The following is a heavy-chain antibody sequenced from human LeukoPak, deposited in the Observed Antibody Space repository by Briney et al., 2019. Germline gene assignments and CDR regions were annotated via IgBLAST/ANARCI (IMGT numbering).Heavy chain of an antibody. V-gene: IGHV3-48*03. J-gene: IGHJ4*02. Sequence: GGSLRLSCAASGFTFSSYEMSWVRQAPGKGLEWVSYISSSGSTIYYADSVKGRFTISRDNAKNSLYLQMNSLRAEDTAVYYCARGNHGEFFDYWGQGTLVTVSS. CDR2: ISSSGSTI. CDR3: ARGNHGEFFDY. D-gene: IGHD3-10*01. CDR1: GFTFSSYE.